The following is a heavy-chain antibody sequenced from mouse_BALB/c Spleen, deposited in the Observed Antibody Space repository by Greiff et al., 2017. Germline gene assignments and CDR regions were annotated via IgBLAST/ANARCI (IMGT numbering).Heavy chain of an antibody. CDR3: ARNRGFDGNYYAMDY. V-gene: IGHV2-2*02. D-gene: IGHD2-1*01. CDR1: GFSLTSYG. CDR2: IWSGGST. Sequence: QVQLKQSGPGLVQPSQSLSITCTVSGFSLTSYGVHWVRQSPGKGLEWLGVIWSGGSTDYNAAFISRLSISKDNSKSQVFFKMNSLQANDTAIYYCARNRGFDGNYYAMDYWGQGTSVTVSS. J-gene: IGHJ4*01.